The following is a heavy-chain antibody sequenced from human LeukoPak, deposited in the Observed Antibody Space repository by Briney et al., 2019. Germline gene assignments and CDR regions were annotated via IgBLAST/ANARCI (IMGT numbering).Heavy chain of an antibody. CDR2: ISSSSYI. J-gene: IGHJ4*02. CDR3: ARSSGNIAAAGSYLLL. D-gene: IGHD6-13*01. Sequence: GGSLRLSCAASGFTFSSYSMNWVRQAPGKGLEWVSSISSSSYIYYADSVKGRFTISRDNAKKSLYLQMNTLRAEDTAVYYCARSSGNIAAAGSYLLLWGQGTLVTVSS. CDR1: GFTFSSYS. V-gene: IGHV3-21*01.